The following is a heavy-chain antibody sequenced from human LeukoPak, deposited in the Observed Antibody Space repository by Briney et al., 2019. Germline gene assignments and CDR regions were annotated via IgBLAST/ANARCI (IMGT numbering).Heavy chain of an antibody. CDR2: ISSSSSTI. Sequence: PGGSLRLSCAASGFTFSSYSMNWVRQAPGKGLEWVSYISSSSSTIYYADSVKGRFTISRDNAKNSLYLQMNSLRAEDTAVYYCARAFTSGWYPSLDYWGQGTLVTVSS. V-gene: IGHV3-48*04. D-gene: IGHD6-19*01. J-gene: IGHJ4*02. CDR1: GFTFSSYS. CDR3: ARAFTSGWYPSLDY.